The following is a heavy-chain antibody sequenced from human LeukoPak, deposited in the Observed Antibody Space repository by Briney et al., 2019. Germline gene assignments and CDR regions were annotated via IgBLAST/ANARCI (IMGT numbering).Heavy chain of an antibody. CDR2: IYYSGST. Sequence: SETLSLTCTVSGGSISSSSYYWGWIRQPPGKGLEWIGYIYYSGSTNYNPSLKSRVTISVDTSKNQFSLKLSSVTAADTAVYYCARPRRTDYYYYYMDVWGKGTTVTVSS. V-gene: IGHV4-61*05. CDR3: ARPRRTDYYYYYMDV. D-gene: IGHD1-1*01. CDR1: GGSISSSSYY. J-gene: IGHJ6*03.